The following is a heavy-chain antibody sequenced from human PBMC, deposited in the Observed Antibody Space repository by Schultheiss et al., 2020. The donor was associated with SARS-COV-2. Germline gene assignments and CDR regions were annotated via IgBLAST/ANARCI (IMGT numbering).Heavy chain of an antibody. CDR1: GFTFSSYA. V-gene: IGHV3-23*01. CDR3: ARISQGSWFSWFDP. D-gene: IGHD6-13*01. Sequence: GESLKISCAASGFTFSSYAMSWVRQAPGKGLEWVSAISGSGGSTYYADSVKGRFTISRDNSKNTLYLQMNSLRAEDTAVYYCARISQGSWFSWFDPWGQGTLVTVSS. CDR2: ISGSGGST. J-gene: IGHJ5*02.